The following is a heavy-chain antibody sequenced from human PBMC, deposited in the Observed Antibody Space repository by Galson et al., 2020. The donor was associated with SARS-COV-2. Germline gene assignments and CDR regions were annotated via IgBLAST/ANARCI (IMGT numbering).Heavy chain of an antibody. V-gene: IGHV3-7*01. CDR1: GFTFSSYW. D-gene: IGHD4-17*01. CDR2: IKQDGREK. Sequence: LSLTCAASGFTFSSYWMSWVRQAPGKGLEWVANIKQDGREKYYVDSVKGRFTISRDNAKNSLYLQMNSLRAEDTAVYYCAREAGTVDNGDYRYYYGMDVWGQGATVTFSS. CDR3: AREAGTVDNGDYRYYYGMDV. J-gene: IGHJ6*02.